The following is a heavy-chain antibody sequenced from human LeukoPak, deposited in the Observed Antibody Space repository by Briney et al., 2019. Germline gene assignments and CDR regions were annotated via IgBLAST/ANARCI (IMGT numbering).Heavy chain of an antibody. CDR2: IYHSGST. CDR1: GGSISSSNW. J-gene: IGHJ5*02. Sequence: SETLSLTCAVSGGSISSSNWWSWVRQPPGKGLEWIGEIYHSGSTNYNPPLKSRVTISVDTSKNQFSLKLSSVTAADTAVYYCARRALGAVVAANSHNWFDPWGQGTLVTVSS. D-gene: IGHD2-15*01. CDR3: ARRALGAVVAANSHNWFDP. V-gene: IGHV4-4*02.